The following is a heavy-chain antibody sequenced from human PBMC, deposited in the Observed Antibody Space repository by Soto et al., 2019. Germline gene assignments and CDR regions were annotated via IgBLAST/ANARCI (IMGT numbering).Heavy chain of an antibody. CDR3: AKEYGRLDY. CDR1: GFTFSSYG. J-gene: IGHJ4*02. CDR2: ISYDGSNK. D-gene: IGHD4-17*01. V-gene: IGHV3-30*18. Sequence: GGSLRLSCAASGFTFSSYGMHWVRQAPGKGLEWVAVISYDGSNKYYADSVKGRFTISRDNSKNTLYLQMNSLRAEDTAVYYCAKEYGRLDYWGQGTLVTVSS.